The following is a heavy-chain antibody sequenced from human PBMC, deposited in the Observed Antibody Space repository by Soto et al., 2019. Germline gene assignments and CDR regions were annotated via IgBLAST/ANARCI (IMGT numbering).Heavy chain of an antibody. Sequence: QVQLVESGGGVVQPGRSLTLSCVASGFTFSDYGMHWVRQAPGKGLEWVAIISFDGSNSYYADSVKGRFTISRDNSKDTVFLQMNSLTPDDTAVYYCAKSDSGWSWWFDPWGQGTLVSVSS. D-gene: IGHD6-19*01. CDR1: GFTFSDYG. J-gene: IGHJ5*02. CDR2: ISFDGSNS. V-gene: IGHV3-30*18. CDR3: AKSDSGWSWWFDP.